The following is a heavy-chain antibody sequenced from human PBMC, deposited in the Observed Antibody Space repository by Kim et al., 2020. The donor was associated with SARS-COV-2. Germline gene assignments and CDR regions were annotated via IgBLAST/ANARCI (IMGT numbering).Heavy chain of an antibody. D-gene: IGHD3-10*01. CDR3: VRGMVRGARGRYYGMDV. J-gene: IGHJ6*02. Sequence: SETLSLTCAVYGGSFSGYYWSWIRQPPGKGLEWIGEINHSGSTNYNPSLKSRVTISVDTSKNQFSLKLSSMTAADTAVYYCVRGMVRGARGRYYGMDVWGQGTTVTVSS. V-gene: IGHV4-34*01. CDR1: GGSFSGYY. CDR2: INHSGST.